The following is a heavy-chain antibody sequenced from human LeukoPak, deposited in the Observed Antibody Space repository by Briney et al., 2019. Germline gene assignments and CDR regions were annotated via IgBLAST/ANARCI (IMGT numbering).Heavy chain of an antibody. J-gene: IGHJ4*02. V-gene: IGHV3-7*01. CDR1: GFTFSSCW. CDR3: ARDWNYYDSSGYYYPEDYFDY. Sequence: PGGSLRLSRAASGFTFSSCWMSWVRQAPGKGLEWVANIKQDGSEKYYVDSVKGRFTISRDNAKNSLYLQMNSLRAEDTAVYYCARDWNYYDSSGYYYPEDYFDYWGQGTLVTVSS. CDR2: IKQDGSEK. D-gene: IGHD3-22*01.